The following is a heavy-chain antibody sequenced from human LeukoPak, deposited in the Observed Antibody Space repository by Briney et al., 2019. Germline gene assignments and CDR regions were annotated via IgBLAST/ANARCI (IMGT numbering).Heavy chain of an antibody. CDR2: IDYAGGST. CDR3: AATRVCGGVLLRPNCLYFES. V-gene: IGHV3-23*01. Sequence: GGSLRLSCAASGFTFNNYVMSWVRQAPGRGLEWVSGIDYAGGSTNYADSVQGRFTVSRDNSKNTLYLQMNSLRAEDTAIYYCAATRVCGGVLLRPNCLYFESWGQGTLVTVSS. J-gene: IGHJ4*02. CDR1: GFTFNNYV. D-gene: IGHD3-10*01.